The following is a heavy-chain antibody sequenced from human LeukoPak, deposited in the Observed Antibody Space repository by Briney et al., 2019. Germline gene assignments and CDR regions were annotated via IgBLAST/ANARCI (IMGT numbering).Heavy chain of an antibody. V-gene: IGHV3-23*01. J-gene: IGHJ6*03. CDR2: ISGSGGST. Sequence: PGGSLRLPCAASGFTFSSYAMSWVRQAPGKGLEWVSAISGSGGSTYYADSVKGRFTISRDNSKNTLYLQMNSLRAEDTAVYYCAKCLRSLDYYYYMDVWGKGTTVTVSS. D-gene: IGHD3-16*01. CDR1: GFTFSSYA. CDR3: AKCLRSLDYYYYMDV.